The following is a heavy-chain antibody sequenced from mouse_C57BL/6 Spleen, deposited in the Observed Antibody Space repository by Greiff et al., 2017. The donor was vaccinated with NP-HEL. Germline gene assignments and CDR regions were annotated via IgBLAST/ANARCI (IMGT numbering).Heavy chain of an antibody. CDR1: GFTFSSYA. D-gene: IGHD4-1*01. Sequence: EVKLMESGGGLVKPGGSLKLSCAASGFTFSSYAMSWVRQTPEKRLEWVATISDGGSYTYYPDNVKGRFTISRDNAKNNLYLQMSHLKSEDTAMYYCAVGRGVFDYWGQGTTLTVSS. CDR2: ISDGGSYT. CDR3: AVGRGVFDY. J-gene: IGHJ2*01. V-gene: IGHV5-4*03.